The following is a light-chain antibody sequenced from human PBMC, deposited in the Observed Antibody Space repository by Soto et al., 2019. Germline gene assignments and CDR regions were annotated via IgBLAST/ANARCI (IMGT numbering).Light chain of an antibody. CDR3: SSYTSSNTLHYV. CDR2: DVS. Sequence: QSALTQPASVSGSPGQSITISCTGTSSDVGGYNYVSWYQQHPGKAPKLMIYDVSNRPSGLSNRFSGSKSGNTASLTSSGLQPDDEADYSCSSYTSSNTLHYVFGTGTKVTVL. CDR1: SSDVGGYNY. V-gene: IGLV2-14*01. J-gene: IGLJ1*01.